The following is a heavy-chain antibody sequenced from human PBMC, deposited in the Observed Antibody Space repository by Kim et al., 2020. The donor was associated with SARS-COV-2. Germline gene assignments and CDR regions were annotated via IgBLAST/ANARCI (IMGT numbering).Heavy chain of an antibody. J-gene: IGHJ4*02. V-gene: IGHV3-11*01. CDR1: GFTFSDYY. CDR3: AAQDITMVRGLSD. D-gene: IGHD3-10*01. Sequence: GGSLRLSCAASGFTFSDYYMSWIRQAPGKGLEWVSYISSSGSTIYYADSVKGRFTISRDNAKNSLYLQMNSLRAEDTAVYYCAAQDITMVRGLSDWGQGTLVTVSS. CDR2: ISSSGSTI.